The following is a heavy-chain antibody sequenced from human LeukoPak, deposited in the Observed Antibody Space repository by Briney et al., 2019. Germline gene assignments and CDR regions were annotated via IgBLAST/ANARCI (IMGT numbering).Heavy chain of an antibody. D-gene: IGHD7-27*01. CDR3: ARDWGSIKVIADY. CDR2: ISSNSGNT. Sequence: ASVKVSCKATGYTFTSYGISWVRQAPGQGLEWMGWISSNSGNTNYAQKLQGRVTMTTDTSTSTAYMELRSLRSADTALYFCARDWGSIKVIADYWGQGTLVTVSS. J-gene: IGHJ4*02. V-gene: IGHV1-18*01. CDR1: GYTFTSYG.